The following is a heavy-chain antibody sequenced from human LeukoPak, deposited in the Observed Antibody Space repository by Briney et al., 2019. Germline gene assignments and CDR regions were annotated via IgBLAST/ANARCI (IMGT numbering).Heavy chain of an antibody. D-gene: IGHD1-26*01. CDR3: AKSRGSYWVPEFDY. V-gene: IGHV3-30*02. J-gene: IGHJ4*02. CDR2: IRYDGSNK. CDR1: GFTFSSYG. Sequence: QSGGSLRLSCAASGFTFSSYGMHWVRQAPGKGLEWVAFIRYDGSNKYYADSVKGRFTISRDNSKNTLYLQMNSLRAEDTAIYYCAKSRGSYWVPEFDYWGQGTLVTVSS.